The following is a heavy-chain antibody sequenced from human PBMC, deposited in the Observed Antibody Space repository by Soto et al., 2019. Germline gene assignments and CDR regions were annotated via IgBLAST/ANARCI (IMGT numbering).Heavy chain of an antibody. D-gene: IGHD2-2*01. J-gene: IGHJ4*02. CDR3: ARDGVHGRYVPATGRGVDY. V-gene: IGHV3-48*02. CDR1: GFTFSSYS. Sequence: GGSLRLSCAASGFTFSSYSMNWVRQAPGKGLEWVSYISSSSSTIYYADSVKGRFTISRDNAKNSLYLQMNSLRDEGTAVYYCARDGVHGRYVPATGRGVDYWGQGTLVTVSS. CDR2: ISSSSSTI.